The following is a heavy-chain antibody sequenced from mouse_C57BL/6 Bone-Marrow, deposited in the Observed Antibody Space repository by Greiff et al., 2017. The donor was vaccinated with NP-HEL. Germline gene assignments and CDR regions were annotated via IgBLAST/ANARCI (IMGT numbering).Heavy chain of an antibody. Sequence: EVQVVESGPGLVKPSQSLSLTCSVTGYSITSGYYWNWIRRFPGNKLEWVGSISYDGSHNSSQSLKNRITITRHTSKNQFFLKLNSVTAEDTATYYCARAYGNYLDYWGQGTTLTVSS. V-gene: IGHV3-6*01. CDR3: ARAYGNYLDY. D-gene: IGHD2-10*02. CDR1: GYSITSGYY. CDR2: ISYDGSH. J-gene: IGHJ2*01.